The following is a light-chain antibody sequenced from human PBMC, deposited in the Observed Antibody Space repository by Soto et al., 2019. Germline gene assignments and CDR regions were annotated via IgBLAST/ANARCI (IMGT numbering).Light chain of an antibody. CDR2: EVS. J-gene: IGLJ1*01. CDR3: NSQRSSCTRV. V-gene: IGLV2-14*01. CDR1: SSDVGGYKH. Sequence: QSALTQPASVSGSPGQPITISCTGTSSDVGGYKHVSWYQHHPGKAPKLMIYEVSNRPSGVSNRFSGSKSGYTASLTISGLQAEDEADYYCNSQRSSCTRVIGTGPKVTV.